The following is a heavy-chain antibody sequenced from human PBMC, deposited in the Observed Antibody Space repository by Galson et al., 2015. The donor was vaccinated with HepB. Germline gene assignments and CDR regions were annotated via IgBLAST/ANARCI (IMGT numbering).Heavy chain of an antibody. D-gene: IGHD2-2*01. J-gene: IGHJ6*02. Sequence: SLRLSCAASGFTFSNAWMSWVRQAPGKGLEWVGRIKSKTDGGTTDYAAPVKGRFTISRDDSKNTLYLQMNSLKTEDTAVYYCTTDELIVPAGGYYYGMDVWGQGTTVTVSS. V-gene: IGHV3-15*01. CDR2: IKSKTDGGTT. CDR3: TTDELIVPAGGYYYGMDV. CDR1: GFTFSNAW.